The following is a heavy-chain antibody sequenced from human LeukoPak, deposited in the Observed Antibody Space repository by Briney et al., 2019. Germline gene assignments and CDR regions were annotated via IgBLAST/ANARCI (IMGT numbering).Heavy chain of an antibody. Sequence: GGSLRLSCAASGFTFSSYAMTWVRQAPGKGLKWVSSISHSGGSTYYADSVKGRFTISRDNSKNTLYLQMNNLRAEETAVYYCAKGFSSSWYTLNYTPFYNYWGQGTLVTVSS. V-gene: IGHV3-23*01. D-gene: IGHD6-13*01. J-gene: IGHJ4*02. CDR1: GFTFSSYA. CDR3: AKGFSSSWYTLNYTPFYNY. CDR2: ISHSGGST.